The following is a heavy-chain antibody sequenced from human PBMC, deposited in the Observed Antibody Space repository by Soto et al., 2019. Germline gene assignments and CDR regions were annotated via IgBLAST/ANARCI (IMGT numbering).Heavy chain of an antibody. D-gene: IGHD1-26*01. J-gene: IGHJ1*01. CDR2: ISWDGGSK. Sequence: EVQLVESGGVVVQPGGSLRLSCAASGFTFDDYTMHWVRQAPGKGLEWVSLISWDGGSKYYADSVKGRFTISRDNSKNSLYLQMNSLRTEDTALYYCAKGGDSGSYRFQHWGQGTLVTVSS. CDR1: GFTFDDYT. V-gene: IGHV3-43*01. CDR3: AKGGDSGSYRFQH.